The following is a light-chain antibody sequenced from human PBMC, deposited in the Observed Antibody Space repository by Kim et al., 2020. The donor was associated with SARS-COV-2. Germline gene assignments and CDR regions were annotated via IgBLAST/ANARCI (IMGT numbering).Light chain of an antibody. CDR3: QQYGSSPLYP. V-gene: IGKV3-20*01. J-gene: IGKJ2*01. Sequence: RTYLAWYQQNPGQAPRLLIYGASRRATGIPARLSGSGSGTDFTFTISRLDPEDFAVYSGQQYGSSPLYPFGQGPKLEI. CDR2: GAS. CDR1: RTY.